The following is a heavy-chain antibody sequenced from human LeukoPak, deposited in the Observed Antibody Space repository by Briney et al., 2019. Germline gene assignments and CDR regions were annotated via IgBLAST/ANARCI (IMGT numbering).Heavy chain of an antibody. J-gene: IGHJ4*02. CDR3: ARFRSNSGSYSFGY. CDR2: IYPDDSDT. V-gene: IGHV5-51*01. Sequence: GESLKISCKASGYRFTSYWIGWVRQMPGKGLEWMGIIYPDDSDTRYSPSFQGQVTISADKSISTAYLQWSSLKASDTAMYFCARFRSNSGSYSFGYWGQGTLVTVSS. D-gene: IGHD1-26*01. CDR1: GYRFTSYW.